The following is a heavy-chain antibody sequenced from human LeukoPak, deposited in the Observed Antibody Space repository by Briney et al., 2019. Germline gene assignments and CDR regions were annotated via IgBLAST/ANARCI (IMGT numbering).Heavy chain of an antibody. CDR3: AKGVYGDFVFDY. D-gene: IGHD4-17*01. Sequence: PGGSLRLSCAVSGVTFTRLPMSWVRQAPGKGLEWVSAISSSGDNIYYADSVKGRFTISRDNSRNTLYLQMNSLRAEDTAVYYCAKGVYGDFVFDYWGQGTLVTVSS. V-gene: IGHV3-23*01. J-gene: IGHJ4*02. CDR1: GVTFTRLP. CDR2: ISSSGDNI.